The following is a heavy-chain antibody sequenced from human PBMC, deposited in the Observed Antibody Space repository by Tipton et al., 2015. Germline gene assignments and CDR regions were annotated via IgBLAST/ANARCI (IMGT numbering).Heavy chain of an antibody. D-gene: IGHD3-9*01. Sequence: LRLSCAVSAYSISSDYYWGWIRQPPGKGLEWIGSISHRGNTYYNPSLKSRVTMSRDTSKNQFSLKLTSVTAADTAVYYCACQDYDSLTRDYQTVDYWGQGTLVTVSS. J-gene: IGHJ4*02. CDR1: AYSISSDYY. CDR2: ISHRGNT. V-gene: IGHV4-38-2*01. CDR3: ACQDYDSLTRDYQTVDY.